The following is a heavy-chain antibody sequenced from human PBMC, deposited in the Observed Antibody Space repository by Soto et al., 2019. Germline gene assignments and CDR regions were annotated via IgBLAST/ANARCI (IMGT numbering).Heavy chain of an antibody. D-gene: IGHD2-15*01. CDR3: ARRWGSAADY. Sequence: QVQLQESGPGLVKPSETLSLTCTVSGGSISSYYWSWIRQPPGKGLEWIGYIYYSGSTNYNPPLKSRVTISVDTSKNQFSLKLSSVTAADTAVYYCARRWGSAADYWGQGTLVTVSS. CDR1: GGSISSYY. J-gene: IGHJ4*02. CDR2: IYYSGST. V-gene: IGHV4-59*08.